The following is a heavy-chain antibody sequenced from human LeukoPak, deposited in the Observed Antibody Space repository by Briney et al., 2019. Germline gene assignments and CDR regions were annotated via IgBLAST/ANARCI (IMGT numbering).Heavy chain of an antibody. Sequence: PGGSLRLSCAASGFTFSNYNINWVRQAPGKGLEWVSSISSSSSYIYYADSVKGRFTISRDNSKNTLYLQMNSLRAEDTAVYYCARVMGRYCSSTSCYVDYWGQGTLVTVSS. CDR2: ISSSSSYI. J-gene: IGHJ4*02. CDR1: GFTFSNYN. V-gene: IGHV3-21*01. D-gene: IGHD2-2*01. CDR3: ARVMGRYCSSTSCYVDY.